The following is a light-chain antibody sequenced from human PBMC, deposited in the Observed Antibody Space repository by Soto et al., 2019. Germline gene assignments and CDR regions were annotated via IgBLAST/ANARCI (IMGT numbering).Light chain of an antibody. CDR3: SSYTSSSTVYV. V-gene: IGLV2-14*01. Sequence: QSALTQPASVSGSPGQSITISFTGTSSDVGGYNYVSWYQQHPGKAPKLMIYDVSHRPSGVSNRFSGSKSGNTASLTISGLQAEDEADYYCSSYTSSSTVYVFGTGTKLTVL. CDR2: DVS. J-gene: IGLJ1*01. CDR1: SSDVGGYNY.